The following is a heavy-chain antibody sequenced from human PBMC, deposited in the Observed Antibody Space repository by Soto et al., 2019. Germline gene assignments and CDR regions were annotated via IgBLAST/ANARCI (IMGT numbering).Heavy chain of an antibody. CDR1: GGSISSYY. Sequence: SETLSLTCTVSGGSISSYYWNWIRQPAGKGLEWIGRIYTSGSTNYNPSLESRVTMSVDTSKNQFSLRLNSVTAADTAVYYCVRMGYGTTDRRGYYLFDSWGPGTLVTVSS. J-gene: IGHJ5*01. CDR3: VRMGYGTTDRRGYYLFDS. V-gene: IGHV4-4*07. CDR2: IYTSGST. D-gene: IGHD3-22*01.